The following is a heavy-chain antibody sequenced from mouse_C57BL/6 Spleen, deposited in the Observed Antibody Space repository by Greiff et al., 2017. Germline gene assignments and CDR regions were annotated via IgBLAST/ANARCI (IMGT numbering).Heavy chain of an antibody. CDR1: GYTFTSYW. CDR3: ARRRLNYYGSSYGYFDY. CDR2: IDPSDSET. D-gene: IGHD1-1*01. J-gene: IGHJ2*01. V-gene: IGHV1-52*01. Sequence: QVQLQQPGAELVRPGSSAKLSCKASGYTFTSYWMHWVKQRPIQGLEWIGNIDPSDSETHYNQKFKDKATLTVDKSSSTSYMQLSSLTSEDSAVYYCARRRLNYYGSSYGYFDYWGQGTTLTVSS.